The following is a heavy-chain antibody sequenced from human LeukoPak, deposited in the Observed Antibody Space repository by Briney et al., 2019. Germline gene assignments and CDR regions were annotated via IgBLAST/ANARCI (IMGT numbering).Heavy chain of an antibody. Sequence: PGGSLGLSCAASGFTFSSYAMSWVRQAPGKGLEWVSAISGSGGSTYYADSVKGRFTISRDNSKNTLYLQMNSLRAEDTAVYYCAKLGDSGSYYSYFDYWGQGTLVTVSS. CDR3: AKLGDSGSYYSYFDY. J-gene: IGHJ4*02. CDR1: GFTFSSYA. V-gene: IGHV3-23*01. D-gene: IGHD1-26*01. CDR2: ISGSGGST.